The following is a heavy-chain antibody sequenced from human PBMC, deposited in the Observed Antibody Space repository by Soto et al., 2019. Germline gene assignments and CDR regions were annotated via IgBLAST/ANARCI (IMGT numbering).Heavy chain of an antibody. CDR3: ARAKYFDWPLPYFDY. J-gene: IGHJ4*02. V-gene: IGHV1-2*04. CDR1: GYTFTGYY. CDR2: INPNSGGT. D-gene: IGHD3-9*01. Sequence: SVKVSCKASGYTFTGYYMHWVRQAPGQGLEWMGWINPNSGGTNYAQKVQGWVTMTRDTSISTAYMELSRMRSDDTAVYYCARAKYFDWPLPYFDYWGQGTLVTVSS.